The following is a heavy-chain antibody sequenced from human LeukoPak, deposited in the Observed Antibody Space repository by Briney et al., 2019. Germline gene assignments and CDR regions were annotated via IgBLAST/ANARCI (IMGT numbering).Heavy chain of an antibody. V-gene: IGHV4-4*09. Sequence: SETLSLTCTVSGGSISSYYWSWIRQPPGKGLEWIGYIYTSGSTNYNPSLKSRVTISVDTSKNQFSLKLSSVTAADTAVYYCAASYYYYYYMDVWGKGTTVTVSS. CDR3: AASYYYYYYMDV. CDR2: IYTSGST. J-gene: IGHJ6*03. CDR1: GGSISSYY.